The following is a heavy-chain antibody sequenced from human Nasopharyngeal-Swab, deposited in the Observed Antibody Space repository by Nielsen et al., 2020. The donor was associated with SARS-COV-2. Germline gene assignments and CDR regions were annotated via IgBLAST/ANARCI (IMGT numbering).Heavy chain of an antibody. CDR3: ARGNNDFWSGYVY. V-gene: IGHV4-61*02. CDR2: IYTSGST. Sequence: SETLSLTCTVSGGSISSGSYYWSWIRQPAGKGLEWIGRIYTSGSTNYNPSLKSRVTISVDTSKNQFSLKLSSVTAADTAVYYCARGNNDFWSGYVYWGQGTLVTVSS. D-gene: IGHD3-3*01. CDR1: GGSISSGSYY. J-gene: IGHJ4*02.